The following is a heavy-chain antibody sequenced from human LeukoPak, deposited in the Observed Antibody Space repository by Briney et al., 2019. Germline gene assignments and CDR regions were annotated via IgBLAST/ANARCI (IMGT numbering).Heavy chain of an antibody. CDR1: GGSFSGYY. D-gene: IGHD3-16*01. CDR3: ARGYSLGGGVLSNYYYYYGMDV. Sequence: TSETLSLTCAVYGGSFSGYYWSWIRQPPGKGLEWIGEINQSGSTNYNPSLKSRVTISVDTSKNQFSLKLSSVTAADTAVYYCARGYSLGGGVLSNYYYYYGMDVWGKGTTVTVSS. J-gene: IGHJ6*04. CDR2: INQSGST. V-gene: IGHV4-34*01.